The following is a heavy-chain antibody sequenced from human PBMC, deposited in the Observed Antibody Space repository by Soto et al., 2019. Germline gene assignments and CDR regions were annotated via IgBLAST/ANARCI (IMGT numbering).Heavy chain of an antibody. Sequence: GGSLRLSCAASGFTFSSYAMSWVRQAPGKGLEWVSAISGSGGSTFYADSGKGRFTISRDNPKHTLYLQMNSLRAEDTAVYYCAKEATVPIYYYYMDVWGKGTTVTVSS. CDR3: AKEATVPIYYYYMDV. CDR1: GFTFSSYA. CDR2: ISGSGGST. V-gene: IGHV3-23*01. D-gene: IGHD4-17*01. J-gene: IGHJ6*03.